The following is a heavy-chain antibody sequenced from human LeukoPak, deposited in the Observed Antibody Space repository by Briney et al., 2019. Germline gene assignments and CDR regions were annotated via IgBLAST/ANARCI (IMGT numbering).Heavy chain of an antibody. CDR3: ARLGNSYFDY. CDR1: GGSISSSSYY. D-gene: IGHD5-12*01. Sequence: SETLSLTCTVSGGSISSSSYYWGWIRQPPGKGLEWIGSIYYSGSTYYNPSLKSRVTISVDTSKNQFSLKLSSVTAADTAVYYCARLGNSYFDYRGQGTLVTVSS. J-gene: IGHJ4*02. V-gene: IGHV4-39*01. CDR2: IYYSGST.